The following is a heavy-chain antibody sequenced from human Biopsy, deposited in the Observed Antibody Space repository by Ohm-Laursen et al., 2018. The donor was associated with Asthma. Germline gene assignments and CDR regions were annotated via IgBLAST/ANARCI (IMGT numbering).Heavy chain of an antibody. CDR1: GFSFDDCA. D-gene: IGHD3-22*01. CDR2: ISWNSGNI. CDR3: AKSADYYASTDYLDF. J-gene: IGHJ4*01. Sequence: SLRLSCTASGFSFDDCAMHWVRQAPGKGLEWVASISWNSGNIDYAVSVKGRFTISRDIAKNSLYLQMQSLRPEDTAFYYCAKSADYYASTDYLDFWGRGTLVTVSS. V-gene: IGHV3-9*01.